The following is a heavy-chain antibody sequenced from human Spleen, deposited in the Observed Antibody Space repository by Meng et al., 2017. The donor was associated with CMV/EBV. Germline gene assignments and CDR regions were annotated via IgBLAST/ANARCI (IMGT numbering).Heavy chain of an antibody. J-gene: IGHJ4*02. V-gene: IGHV4-30-4*01. D-gene: IGHD2-2*01. CDR2: MDYRGST. CDR3: ARGELLWDY. Sequence: LRLRDAGRGLVTPSPTLYLHIPASGDSISSGEYFWSWTRQPPGKGLGWIGYMDYRGSTFYNPSLKSRVTISVDTSKNQFSLKLSSVTAADTAVYFCARGELLWDYWGQGTLVTVSS. CDR1: GDSISSGEYF.